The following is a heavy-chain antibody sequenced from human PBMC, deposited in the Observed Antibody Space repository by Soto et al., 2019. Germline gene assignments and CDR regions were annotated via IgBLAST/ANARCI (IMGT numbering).Heavy chain of an antibody. J-gene: IGHJ5*02. CDR2: INHSGST. CDR3: ARSPQLNYDFWSGYPNWFDP. D-gene: IGHD3-3*01. CDR1: GGSFSGYS. V-gene: IGHV4-34*01. Sequence: SETLSLTCAVYGGSFSGYSWSWIRQPPGKGLEWIGEINHSGSTNYNPSLKSRVTISVDTSKNQFSLKLSSVTAADTAVYYCARSPQLNYDFWSGYPNWFDPWGQGTLVTVSS.